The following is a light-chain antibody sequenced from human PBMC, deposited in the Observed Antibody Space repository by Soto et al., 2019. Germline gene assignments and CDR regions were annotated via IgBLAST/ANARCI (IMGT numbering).Light chain of an antibody. J-gene: IGLJ2*01. CDR3: SSYAGSNKMV. V-gene: IGLV2-8*01. CDR2: EVN. Sequence: QSAPTQPPSASGSPGESVTMSCTGTSRDVGGYVYVSWFQQHPGKAPKLIIFEVNKRPSGVPDRFSGSRSGNTASLTVSGLQIEDEADYYCSSYAGSNKMVFGGGTKLTVL. CDR1: SRDVGGYVY.